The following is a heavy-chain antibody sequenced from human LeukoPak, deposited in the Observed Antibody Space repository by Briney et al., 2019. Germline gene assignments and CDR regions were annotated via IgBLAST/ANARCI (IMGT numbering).Heavy chain of an antibody. CDR3: ARGIAAYLDY. Sequence: GGSLTLSCAASGFTGSSKDMSWVRQAAGKGLEWVSVIYSGGSTYYADSVKGRFTISRDNSKNTLYLQMNSLRAEDTAVYYCARGIAAYLDYWGQGTLVTVSS. CDR1: GFTGSSKD. V-gene: IGHV3-53*01. CDR2: IYSGGST. J-gene: IGHJ4*02. D-gene: IGHD3-16*02.